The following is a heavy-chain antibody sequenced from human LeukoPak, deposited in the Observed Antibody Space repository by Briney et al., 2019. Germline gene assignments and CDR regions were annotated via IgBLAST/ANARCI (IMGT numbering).Heavy chain of an antibody. CDR2: IIPIFGTA. Sequence: SVKVSCKASGGTFSIYAISWVRQAPGQGLEWMGGIIPIFGTANYAQKFQGRVTITADESTSTAYMELSSLRSEDTAVYYCARVVDNCSGGSCYSALFDYWGQGTLVTVSS. V-gene: IGHV1-69*13. D-gene: IGHD2-15*01. CDR1: GGTFSIYA. CDR3: ARVVDNCSGGSCYSALFDY. J-gene: IGHJ4*02.